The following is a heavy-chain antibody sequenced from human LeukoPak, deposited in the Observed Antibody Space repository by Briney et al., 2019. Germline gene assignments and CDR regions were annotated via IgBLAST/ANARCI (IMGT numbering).Heavy chain of an antibody. D-gene: IGHD2-15*01. CDR2: IYDSGST. J-gene: IGHJ5*02. CDR3: ARLATPLSWFDP. CDR1: GGSISTYY. V-gene: IGHV4-59*01. Sequence: SETLSLTCTVSGGSISTYYWSWIRQSPVKAMEWIGYIYDSGSTNYNPSLKSRVTISLDTSKNQFSLKLRSMTAADTAVYFCARLATPLSWFDPWGQGTLVTVPS.